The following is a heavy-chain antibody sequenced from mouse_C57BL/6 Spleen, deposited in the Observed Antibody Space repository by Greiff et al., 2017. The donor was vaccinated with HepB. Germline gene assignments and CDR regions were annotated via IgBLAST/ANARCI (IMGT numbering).Heavy chain of an antibody. CDR1: GFTFSSYA. J-gene: IGHJ4*01. CDR3: AREGSLLLRYYAMDY. V-gene: IGHV5-4*01. D-gene: IGHD1-1*01. Sequence: EVQLQESGGGLVKPGGSLKLSCAASGFTFSSYAMSWVRQTPEKRLEWVATISDGGSYTYYPDNVKGRFTISRDNAKNNLYLQMSHLKSEDTAMYYCAREGSLLLRYYAMDYWGQGTSVTVSS. CDR2: ISDGGSYT.